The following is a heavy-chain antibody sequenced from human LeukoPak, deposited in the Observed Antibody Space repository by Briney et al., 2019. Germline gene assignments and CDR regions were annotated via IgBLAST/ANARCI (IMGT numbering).Heavy chain of an antibody. CDR3: ARDSCSSTSCYVPSYYYYGMDV. D-gene: IGHD2-2*01. V-gene: IGHV3-23*01. CDR2: ISGSGGST. CDR1: GFTFSSYA. Sequence: GGSLRLSCAASGFTFSSYAMSWVRQAPGKGLEWVSAISGSGGSTYYADSVKGRFTISRDNSKNTLYLQMNSLRAEDTAVYYCARDSCSSTSCYVPSYYYYGMDVWGQGTTVTVSS. J-gene: IGHJ6*02.